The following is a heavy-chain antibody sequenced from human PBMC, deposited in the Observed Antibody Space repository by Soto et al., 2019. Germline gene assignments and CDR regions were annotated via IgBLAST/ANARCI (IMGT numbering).Heavy chain of an antibody. CDR3: ARYCSGGSCYSQGSAFDI. Sequence: ASVKVSCKASGYTFTSYGISWVRRAPGQGLEWMGWISAYNGNTNYAQKLQGRVTMTTDTSTSTAYMELRSLRSDDTAVYYCARYCSGGSCYSQGSAFDIWGQGTMVTVSS. J-gene: IGHJ3*02. CDR2: ISAYNGNT. CDR1: GYTFTSYG. V-gene: IGHV1-18*01. D-gene: IGHD2-15*01.